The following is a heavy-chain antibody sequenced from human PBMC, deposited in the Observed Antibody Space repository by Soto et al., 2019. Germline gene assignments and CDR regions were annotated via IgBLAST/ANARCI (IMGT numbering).Heavy chain of an antibody. J-gene: IGHJ4*02. D-gene: IGHD6-6*01. V-gene: IGHV3-53*01. CDR2: IYSDGTT. CDR3: AILSN. CDR1: GFTVSSNY. Sequence: VGSLRLSCAASGFTVSSNYMNWVRQAPGKGLEWVSIIYSDGTTSYADSVKGRFTISRDNFKNTLHLQMNSLRAEDTAVYYCAILSNWGQGTLVTVS.